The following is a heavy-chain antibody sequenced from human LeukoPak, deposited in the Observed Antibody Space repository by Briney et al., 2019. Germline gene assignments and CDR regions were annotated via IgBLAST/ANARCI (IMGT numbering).Heavy chain of an antibody. V-gene: IGHV1-69*05. CDR3: ATNSYYDSSGYYPFWYYYYYMDV. CDR1: GGTFSSYA. J-gene: IGHJ6*03. CDR2: IIPIFGTA. D-gene: IGHD3-22*01. Sequence: SVKVSCKASGGTFSSYAISWVRQAPGQGLEWMGGIIPIFGTANYAQKFQGRVTITTDESTSTAYMELSSLRSEDTAVYYCATNSYYDSSGYYPFWYYYYYMDVWGTGTTVTVPS.